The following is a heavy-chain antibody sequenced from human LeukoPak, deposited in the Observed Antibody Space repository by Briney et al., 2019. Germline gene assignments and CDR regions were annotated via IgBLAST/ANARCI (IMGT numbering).Heavy chain of an antibody. J-gene: IGHJ3*02. D-gene: IGHD3-22*01. CDR1: GFTFSSSA. Sequence: PGGSLRLSCSASGFTFSSSAMHWVRQAPGKGLEYVSAIVSNGGSTYYADSVKGRFTISRDNSKNTLYLQMNSLRAEDTAVYYCARFYSSGSFGAFDIWGQGTMVSVSS. CDR3: ARFYSSGSFGAFDI. CDR2: IVSNGGST. V-gene: IGHV3-64*04.